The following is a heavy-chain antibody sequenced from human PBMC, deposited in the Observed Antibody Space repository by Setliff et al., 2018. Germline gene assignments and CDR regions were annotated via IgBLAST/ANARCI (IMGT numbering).Heavy chain of an antibody. Sequence: GGSLRLSCAASGFNFNLYNMNWVRQAPGKGLEWVSYIISNSLTIHYADSVRGRFTISRDNARNSLYLQMNSLRAEDTAVYYCARGPWKHSAYYYYYYMDVWGKGTTVTVSS. CDR2: IISNSLTI. V-gene: IGHV3-48*01. CDR3: ARGPWKHSAYYYYYYMDV. CDR1: GFNFNLYN. J-gene: IGHJ6*03. D-gene: IGHD1-1*01.